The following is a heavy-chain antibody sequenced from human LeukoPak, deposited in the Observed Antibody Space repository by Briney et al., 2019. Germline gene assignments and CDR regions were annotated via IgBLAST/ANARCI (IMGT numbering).Heavy chain of an antibody. D-gene: IGHD3-10*02. CDR3: ARDIFGELLHFWFDP. CDR1: GYTFTGYY. CDR2: INPNSGGT. Sequence: ASVKVSCKASGYTFTGYYMHWARQAPGQGLEWMGWINPNSGGTNYAQKFQGRVTMTRDTSISTAYMELSRLRSDATAVYYCARDIFGELLHFWFDPWGQGTLVTVSS. V-gene: IGHV1-2*02. J-gene: IGHJ5*02.